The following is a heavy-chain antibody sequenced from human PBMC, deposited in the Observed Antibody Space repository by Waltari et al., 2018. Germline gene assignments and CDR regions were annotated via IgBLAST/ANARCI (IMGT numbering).Heavy chain of an antibody. CDR1: GYSISSGYS. CDR3: ARAAVVTQDYYFDY. D-gene: IGHD3-22*01. V-gene: IGHV4-38-2*01. CDR2: IYHSGST. J-gene: IGHJ4*02. Sequence: QVQLQESGPGLVKPSETLSLTCAVSGYSISSGYSWGWIRPPPGKGLEWIGSIYHSGSTYYNPSLKSRVTISVDTSKNQFSLKLSSVTAADTAVYYCARAAVVTQDYYFDYWGQGTLVTVSS.